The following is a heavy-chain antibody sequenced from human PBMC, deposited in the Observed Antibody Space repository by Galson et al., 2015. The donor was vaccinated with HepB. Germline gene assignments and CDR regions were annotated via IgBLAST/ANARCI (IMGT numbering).Heavy chain of an antibody. J-gene: IGHJ4*02. CDR3: ATLYYDSSGYWFFDY. CDR1: GYTLTELS. D-gene: IGHD3-22*01. Sequence: SVKVSCKVSGYTLTELSMHWVRQAPGKGLEWMGGFDPEDGETIYAQKFQGRVTMTEDTSTDTAYMELSSLRSEDTAVYYCATLYYDSSGYWFFDYWGQGTLVTVSS. V-gene: IGHV1-24*01. CDR2: FDPEDGET.